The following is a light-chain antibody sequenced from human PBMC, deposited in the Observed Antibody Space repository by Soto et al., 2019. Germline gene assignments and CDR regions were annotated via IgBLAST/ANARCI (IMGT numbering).Light chain of an antibody. Sequence: QLTQSPSSLSASVGDRVTITCRASQDVSRSLAWYQQKAGKAPKLLIYGASTLQSGVPSRFSGFGSGTEFTLTISSLQPEDFATYHCQKLQRTPFTFGPGTTVDV. V-gene: IGKV1-9*01. CDR1: QDVSRS. J-gene: IGKJ3*01. CDR3: QKLQRTPFT. CDR2: GAS.